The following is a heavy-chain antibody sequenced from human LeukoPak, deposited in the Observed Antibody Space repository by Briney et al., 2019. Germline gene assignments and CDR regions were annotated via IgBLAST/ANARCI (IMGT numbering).Heavy chain of an antibody. CDR1: GFTSSRYG. V-gene: IGHV3-30*18. CDR2: ISDDGRNK. J-gene: IGHJ6*02. D-gene: IGHD6-13*01. CDR3: AKRIAAAGTPSHYYYYYGMDA. Sequence: GGSLRLSCEASGFTSSRYGMHWVRQAPGKGLEWVAVISDDGRNKYYSDSVKGRFTISRDNSKNTLYLQMNSLRAEDTAVYYCAKRIAAAGTPSHYYYYYGMDAWGQGTTVTVSS.